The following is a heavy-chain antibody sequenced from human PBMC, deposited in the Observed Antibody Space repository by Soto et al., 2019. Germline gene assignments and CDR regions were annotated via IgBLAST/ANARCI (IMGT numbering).Heavy chain of an antibody. Sequence: PSETLSLTCTVSGGSVSSGSYYWSWIRQPPGKGLEWIGYIYYSGSTNYNPSLKSRVTISVDTSKNQFSLKLSSVTAADTAVYYCARESLPSWLPHDAFDIWGQGTMVTVSS. J-gene: IGHJ3*02. V-gene: IGHV4-61*01. CDR1: GGSVSSGSYY. CDR2: IYYSGST. D-gene: IGHD3-9*01. CDR3: ARESLPSWLPHDAFDI.